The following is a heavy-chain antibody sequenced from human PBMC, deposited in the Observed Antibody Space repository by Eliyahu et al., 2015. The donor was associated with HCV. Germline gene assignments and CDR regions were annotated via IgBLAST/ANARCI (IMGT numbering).Heavy chain of an antibody. CDR1: GGSFSGYY. V-gene: IGHV4-34*01. D-gene: IGHD6-19*01. J-gene: IGHJ3*02. Sequence: QVQLQQWGAGLLKPSETLSLTCAVYGGSFSGYYWSWIRQPPGKGLEWIGEINHSGRTNYNPPLKSRVTISVDTSKNQFSLKLSSVTAADTAVYYCARDRRRSIAVAGTRGAFDIWGQGTMVTVSS. CDR2: INHSGRT. CDR3: ARDRRRSIAVAGTRGAFDI.